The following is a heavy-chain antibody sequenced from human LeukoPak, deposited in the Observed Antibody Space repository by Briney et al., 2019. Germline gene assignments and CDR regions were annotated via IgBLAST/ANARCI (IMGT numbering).Heavy chain of an antibody. CDR3: AREQQLVYVY. V-gene: IGHV3-48*01. CDR2: ISGSSSTI. Sequence: GGSLRLSCAASGFTFSSYSMNWVRPAPGKGLAWLSYISGSSSTIYYADSVKRRYTISRDNAKNALYLQMNSLRAEDTAVYYCAREQQLVYVYWGQGTLVTVSS. CDR1: GFTFSSYS. D-gene: IGHD6-13*01. J-gene: IGHJ4*02.